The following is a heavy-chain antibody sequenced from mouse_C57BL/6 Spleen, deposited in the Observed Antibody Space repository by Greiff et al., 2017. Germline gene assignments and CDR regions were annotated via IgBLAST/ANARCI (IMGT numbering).Heavy chain of an antibody. CDR1: GYTFTEYT. CDR2: FYPGRGSI. J-gene: IGHJ1*03. D-gene: IGHD2-4*01. Sequence: QVQLQQSGAELVKPGASVKLSCKASGYTFTEYTIHWVKQRSGQGLEWIGWFYPGRGSIKYNEKFKDKATLTADKSSSTVYMELSRLTSHSSSVYFGSRHARGPIYYDYDRTNWYFDVWGTGTTVTVSS. V-gene: IGHV1-62-2*01. CDR3: SRHARGPIYYDYDRTNWYFDV.